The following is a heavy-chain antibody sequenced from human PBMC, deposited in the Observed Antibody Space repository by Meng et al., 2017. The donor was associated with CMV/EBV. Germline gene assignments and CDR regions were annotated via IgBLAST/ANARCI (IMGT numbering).Heavy chain of an antibody. Sequence: RQAPGKGLEWVAVISYDGSNKYYADSVKGRFTISRDNSKNTLYLQMNSLRAEDTAVYYCARGKSYPPYYDFWSGYYSSGDYYYGMDVWGQGTTVTVSS. D-gene: IGHD3-3*01. CDR3: ARGKSYPPYYDFWSGYYSSGDYYYGMDV. J-gene: IGHJ6*02. CDR2: ISYDGSNK. V-gene: IGHV3-30-3*01.